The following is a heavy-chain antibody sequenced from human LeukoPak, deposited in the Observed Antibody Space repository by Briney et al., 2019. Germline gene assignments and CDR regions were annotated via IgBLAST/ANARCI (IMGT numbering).Heavy chain of an antibody. V-gene: IGHV3-23*01. CDR1: RFTLSSYA. D-gene: IGHD3-10*01. J-gene: IGHJ1*01. CDR3: ANRVASGSTGGYFQH. Sequence: GGSLRHSCAASRFTLSSYAMRWVRQAPGKGLEWVSGISGNGASTYYADSVKGRFTLSRDNSKNTLYLQVNSLRAEDTAVYFCANRVASGSTGGYFQHWGQGTLVTVSS. CDR2: ISGNGAST.